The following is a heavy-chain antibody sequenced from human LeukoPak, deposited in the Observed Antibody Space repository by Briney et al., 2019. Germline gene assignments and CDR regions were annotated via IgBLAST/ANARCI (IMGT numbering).Heavy chain of an antibody. V-gene: IGHV3-9*01. CDR2: ISWNSGSI. CDR3: ARVASSGYYYFSDY. CDR1: GFTFDDYA. J-gene: IGHJ4*02. Sequence: GGSLRLSCAASGFTFDDYAMHWVRQAPGKGLEWVSGISWNSGSIVYADSVKGRFTISRDNAKNSLYLQMNSLRAEDTAVYYCARVASSGYYYFSDYWGQGTQVTVSS. D-gene: IGHD3-22*01.